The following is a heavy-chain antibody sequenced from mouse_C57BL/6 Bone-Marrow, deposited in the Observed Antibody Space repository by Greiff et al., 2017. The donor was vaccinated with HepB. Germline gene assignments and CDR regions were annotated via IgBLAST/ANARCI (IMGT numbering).Heavy chain of an antibody. V-gene: IGHV1-55*01. CDR1: GYTFTNNW. J-gene: IGHJ4*01. D-gene: IGHD1-1*01. CDR2: VFPGSGGS. CDR3: ARDYGSSGGALDY. Sequence: QVQLQQPGAELVKPGASVKMSCRASGYTFTNNWITWVRQRPGQGLAWIGDVFPGSGGSNNNEKFKRRATLTVDTSSSTAYMQLSSLTSEDSAVYDCARDYGSSGGALDYWGQGTSVTVSS.